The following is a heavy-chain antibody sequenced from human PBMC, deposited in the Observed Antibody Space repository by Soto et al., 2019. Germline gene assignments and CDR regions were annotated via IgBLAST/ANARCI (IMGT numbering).Heavy chain of an antibody. V-gene: IGHV4-39*01. CDR3: ARNSISIAVAGAVQWPFDY. J-gene: IGHJ4*02. CDR1: GGSISSSSYY. CDR2: IYYSGST. D-gene: IGHD6-19*01. Sequence: PSETLSLTCTVSGGSISSSSYYWGWIRQPPGKGLEWIGSIYYSGSTYYNPSLKRRVTISVDTSKNQFSLKLSSVTAADTAVYYCARNSISIAVAGAVQWPFDYWGQGTLVTVSS.